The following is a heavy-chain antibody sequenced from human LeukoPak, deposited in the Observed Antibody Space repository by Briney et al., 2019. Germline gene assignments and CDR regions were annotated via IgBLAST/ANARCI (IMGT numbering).Heavy chain of an antibody. J-gene: IGHJ6*03. CDR2: IYDSGIT. CDR3: ARALDHYYYYMDV. Sequence: PSETLSLTCTVSGGPISRYYWSWIRQPPGKGLEWIGHIYDSGITNYNPSLKSRVTISVDTSKNQFSLKLSSVTAADTAVYYCARALDHYYYYMDVWGKGTTVTVSS. CDR1: GGPISRYY. V-gene: IGHV4-59*01.